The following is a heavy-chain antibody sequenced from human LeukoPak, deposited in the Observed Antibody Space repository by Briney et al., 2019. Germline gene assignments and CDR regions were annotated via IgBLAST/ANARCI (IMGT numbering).Heavy chain of an antibody. D-gene: IGHD3-9*01. CDR2: IYHSGST. CDR1: NVSFSNSY. J-gene: IGHJ6*02. V-gene: IGHV4-59*12. Sequence: PLETLSLTCTVSNVSFSNSYWTWIRQPPGKGLEYIGYIYHSGSTNYNPSLKSRVTISVDTSKNQFSLKLSSVTAADTAVYYCARGLPNYDILTGYPRYYYYGMDVWGQGTTVTVSS. CDR3: ARGLPNYDILTGYPRYYYYGMDV.